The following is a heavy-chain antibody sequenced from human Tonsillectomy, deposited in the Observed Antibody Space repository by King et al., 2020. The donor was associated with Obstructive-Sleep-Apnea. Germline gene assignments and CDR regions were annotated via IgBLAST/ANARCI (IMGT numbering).Heavy chain of an antibody. J-gene: IGHJ4*02. Sequence: QLQESGPGLVKPSGTLSLTCAVSGGSISSTNWWSWVRQPPGKGLEWIGEIHHSGSTNYNPSLKSRVTMSVDKSKNQFSLKLGAVTAADTAVYYCAGVRRNYGSGSEIDYWGQGTLVTVSS. CDR3: AGVRRNYGSGSEIDY. CDR1: GGSISSTNW. CDR2: IHHSGST. V-gene: IGHV4-4*02. D-gene: IGHD3-10*01.